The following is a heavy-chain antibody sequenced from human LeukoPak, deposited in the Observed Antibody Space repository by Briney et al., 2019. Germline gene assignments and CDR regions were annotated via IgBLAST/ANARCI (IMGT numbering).Heavy chain of an antibody. CDR3: AKEGHNYYDSSGYPFFDY. D-gene: IGHD3-22*01. CDR2: IRYDGSNK. J-gene: IGHJ4*02. V-gene: IGHV3-30*02. Sequence: PGGSLRLSCAASGFTFSSYSMNWVRQAPGKGLEWVAFIRYDGSNKYYADSVKGRFTISRDNSKNTLYLQMNSLRAEDTAVYYCAKEGHNYYDSSGYPFFDYWGQGTLVTVSS. CDR1: GFTFSSYS.